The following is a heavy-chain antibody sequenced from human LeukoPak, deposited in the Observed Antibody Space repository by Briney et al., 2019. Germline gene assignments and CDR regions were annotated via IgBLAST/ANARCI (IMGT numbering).Heavy chain of an antibody. J-gene: IGHJ5*02. CDR3: VRDPKSAVAADWFDP. D-gene: IGHD6-19*01. Sequence: SETLSLTCAVSGGSISSSYWSWIRQPPGKGLEWIGYIYSSGSTNYNPSLKSRVTISIDTSNQFSLRLDSMTAADTAVYYCVRDPKSAVAADWFDPWGQGTLVTVSS. CDR1: GGSISSSY. V-gene: IGHV4-59*12. CDR2: IYSSGST.